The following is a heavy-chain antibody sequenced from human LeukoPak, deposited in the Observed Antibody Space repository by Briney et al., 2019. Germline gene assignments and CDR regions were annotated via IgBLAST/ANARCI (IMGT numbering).Heavy chain of an antibody. V-gene: IGHV3-30*04. CDR3: ARSYSTSWYSTDWFDP. CDR2: ISLDGTNR. J-gene: IGHJ5*02. Sequence: PGTSLRLSCAASAFTFSTYAMHWVRQAPGKGLEWVVMISLDGTNRNYADSVEGRFTISRDNSKNTLYLQMSSVRPEDTAFYYCARSYSTSWYSTDWFDPWGQGTLVTVSS. D-gene: IGHD6-13*01. CDR1: AFTFSTYA.